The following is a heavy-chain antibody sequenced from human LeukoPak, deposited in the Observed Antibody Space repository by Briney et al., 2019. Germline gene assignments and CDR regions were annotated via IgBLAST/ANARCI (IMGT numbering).Heavy chain of an antibody. CDR3: ARDYNWSHDY. CDR1: GFTFDDYT. CDR2: ISWDGGST. D-gene: IGHD1-1*01. V-gene: IGHV3-43*01. Sequence: GGSLRLSCAASGFTFDDYTMHWVRQAPGKGLEWVSLISWDGGSTYYADSVKGRFTISRDNSKNSLYLQMNSLRTEDTALYYCARDYNWSHDYWGQGTLVTVSS. J-gene: IGHJ4*02.